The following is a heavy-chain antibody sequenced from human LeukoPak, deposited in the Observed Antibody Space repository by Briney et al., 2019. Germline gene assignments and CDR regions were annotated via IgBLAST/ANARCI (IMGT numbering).Heavy chain of an antibody. V-gene: IGHV3-23*01. CDR1: GFTFSSHA. CDR2: ITGSGGIT. J-gene: IGHJ4*02. D-gene: IGHD3-22*01. CDR3: AKDREEDYYDSSGYWDY. Sequence: PGGSLRLSCAASGFTFSSHAMSWVRQAPGKGLEWVSTITGSGGITYYADSVKGRFSISRDNSKNTLYLQMNSLRAEDTAVYYCAKDREEDYYDSSGYWDYWGQGTLVTVSS.